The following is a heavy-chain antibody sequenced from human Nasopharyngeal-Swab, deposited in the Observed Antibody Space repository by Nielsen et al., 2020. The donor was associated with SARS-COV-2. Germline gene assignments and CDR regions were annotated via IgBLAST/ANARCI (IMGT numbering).Heavy chain of an antibody. J-gene: IGHJ4*02. CDR3: AREEVGPCDFWSGYYSMVDY. Sequence: GSVSVSCKASGCTFTSYYMHWVRQAPGQGLEWMGIINPSGGSTSYAQKFQGRVTMTRDTSTSTVYMELSSLRSEDTAVYYCAREEVGPCDFWSGYYSMVDYWGQGTLVTVSS. CDR2: INPSGGST. D-gene: IGHD3-3*01. CDR1: GCTFTSYY. V-gene: IGHV1-46*01.